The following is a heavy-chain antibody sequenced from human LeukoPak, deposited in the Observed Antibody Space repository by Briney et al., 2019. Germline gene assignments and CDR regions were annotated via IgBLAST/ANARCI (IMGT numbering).Heavy chain of an antibody. J-gene: IGHJ3*02. CDR3: ARDHGDSSGYYYSVFDI. CDR1: GYTFTSYA. D-gene: IGHD3-22*01. CDR2: INAGNGNT. Sequence: ASVKVSCKASGYTFTSYAMHWVRQAPGQRLEWMGWINAGNGNTKYSQKFQGRVTITRDTSASTAYMELSSLRSEDTAVYYCARDHGDSSGYYYSVFDIWGQGTMVTVSS. V-gene: IGHV1-3*01.